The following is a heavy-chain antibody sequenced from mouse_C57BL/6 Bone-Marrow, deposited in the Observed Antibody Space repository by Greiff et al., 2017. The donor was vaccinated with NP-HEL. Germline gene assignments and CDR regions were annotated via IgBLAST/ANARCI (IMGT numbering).Heavy chain of an antibody. Sequence: QVQLQQSGAELVKPGASVKLSCKASGYTFTSYWMHWVKQRPGQGLEWIGMIHPDSGSTNYNEKFKSKATLTVDKSSSTAYMQLSSLTSEDSAVYYCASPPITTVVAAVADWGQGTLVTVSA. CDR2: IHPDSGST. D-gene: IGHD1-1*01. CDR1: GYTFTSYW. CDR3: ASPPITTVVAAVAD. J-gene: IGHJ3*01. V-gene: IGHV1-64*01.